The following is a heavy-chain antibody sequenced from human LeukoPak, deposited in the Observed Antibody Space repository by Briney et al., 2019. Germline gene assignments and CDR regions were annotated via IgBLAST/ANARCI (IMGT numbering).Heavy chain of an antibody. Sequence: QPGGSLRLSGAASGFIFSTYCLMWVRQAPGKGLEWVATINEDENEKFYVDSVRGRFTISRDNAKNSLYLQMNHRRVDDTAVYYCARVQRGIAVALDYWGQGTLATVSS. J-gene: IGHJ4*02. CDR1: GFIFSTYC. V-gene: IGHV3-7*04. CDR2: INEDENEK. D-gene: IGHD6-19*01. CDR3: ARVQRGIAVALDY.